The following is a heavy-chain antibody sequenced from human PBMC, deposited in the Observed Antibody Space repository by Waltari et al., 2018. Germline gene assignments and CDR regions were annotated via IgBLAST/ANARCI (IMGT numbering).Heavy chain of an antibody. D-gene: IGHD5-18*01. CDR3: ARDCRRYSYARDAFDI. V-gene: IGHV7-4-1*02. CDR1: GYTFTSYA. CDR2: TNTNSRNT. J-gene: IGHJ3*02. Sequence: QVQLVQSGSELKKPGASVTVYCKASGYTFTSYAMNWVRQAPGQAYEWMGRTNTNSRNTKDEQSGTGRCVFSWDNTVRTAYLQRSSSKAEDKAVEYCARDCRRYSYARDAFDIWGQGTMVSVS.